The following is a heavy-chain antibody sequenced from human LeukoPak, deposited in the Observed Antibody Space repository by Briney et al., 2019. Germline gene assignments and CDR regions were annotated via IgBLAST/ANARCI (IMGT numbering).Heavy chain of an antibody. D-gene: IGHD1-26*01. CDR2: IYSGGDT. V-gene: IGHV3-53*01. J-gene: IGHJ6*03. CDR3: ARRRATVDYSMDV. CDR1: GSTFSNYR. Sequence: PGGSLRLSCAASGSTFSNYRMSWVRQAPGKGLEWLTVIYSGGDTYYIDSVKGRFAISRDNSRNTVYLQMNSLRADDTAVYYCARRRATVDYSMDVWGKGTTVTVSS.